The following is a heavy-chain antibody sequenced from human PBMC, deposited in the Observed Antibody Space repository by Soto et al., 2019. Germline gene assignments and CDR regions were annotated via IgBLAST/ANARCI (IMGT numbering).Heavy chain of an antibody. V-gene: IGHV1-69*13. CDR3: ARVNYYDSSGYYYVGYFDY. CDR2: IIPIFGTA. CDR1: GSTFSSYA. D-gene: IGHD3-22*01. Sequence: SSVKPSCKASGSTFSSYAISWVRQAPGQGLEWMGGIIPIFGTANYAQKFQGRVTITADESTSTAYMELSSLRSEDTAVYYCARVNYYDSSGYYYVGYFDYWGQGTLVTGSA. J-gene: IGHJ4*02.